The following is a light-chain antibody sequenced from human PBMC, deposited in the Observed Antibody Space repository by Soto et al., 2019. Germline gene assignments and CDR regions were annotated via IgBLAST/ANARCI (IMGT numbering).Light chain of an antibody. CDR1: QDISIY. Sequence: IQLTQSPSSLSASVGDRVTITCRASQDISIYLAWYHQEPGKAPKLLIYAASTLQSGVPSRFSGSGSGTDVTLSISSLQPEDFATYYCQHFNAYPSTFGGGTKVEIK. CDR3: QHFNAYPST. CDR2: AAS. J-gene: IGKJ4*01. V-gene: IGKV1-9*01.